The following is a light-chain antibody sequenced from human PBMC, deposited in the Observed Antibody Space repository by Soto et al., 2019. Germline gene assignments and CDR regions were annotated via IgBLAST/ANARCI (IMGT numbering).Light chain of an antibody. CDR3: CSYAGSSTSYV. CDR2: EVT. J-gene: IGLJ1*01. V-gene: IGLV2-23*02. Sequence: LTQPASVSGSPGQSITISCTGTSSDIGNYNLVSWYQQHPGKAPKVMIYEVTKRPSGVSNRFSGSKSGNTASLTISGLQAEDEADYYCCSYAGSSTSYVFGTGTKVTVL. CDR1: SSDIGNYNL.